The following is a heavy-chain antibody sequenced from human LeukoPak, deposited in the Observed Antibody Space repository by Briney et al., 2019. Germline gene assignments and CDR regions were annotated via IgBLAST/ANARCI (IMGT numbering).Heavy chain of an antibody. J-gene: IGHJ4*02. Sequence: SETLSLTCAVYVGSFSGYYWSWIRQPPGKGLEWIGEINHSGSTNYNPSLKSRVTISVDTSKNQFSLKLSSVTAADTAVYYCARGAWYSYAPFDYWGQGTLVTVSS. D-gene: IGHD5-18*01. V-gene: IGHV4-34*01. CDR3: ARGAWYSYAPFDY. CDR2: INHSGST. CDR1: VGSFSGYY.